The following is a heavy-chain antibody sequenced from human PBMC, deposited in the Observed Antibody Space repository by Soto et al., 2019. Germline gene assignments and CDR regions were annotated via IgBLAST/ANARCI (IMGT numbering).Heavy chain of an antibody. V-gene: IGHV4-39*01. CDR1: GGSISSSSYY. CDR2: IYYSGST. J-gene: IGHJ5*02. CDR3: ARHVPGLWFGDPLEGNWFDP. Sequence: SETLSLTCTVSGGSISSSSYYWGWIRQPPGKGLEWIGSIYYSGSTYYNPSLKSRVTISVDTSKNQFSLKLSSVTAADTAVYYCARHVPGLWFGDPLEGNWFDPWGQGTLVTVSS. D-gene: IGHD3-10*01.